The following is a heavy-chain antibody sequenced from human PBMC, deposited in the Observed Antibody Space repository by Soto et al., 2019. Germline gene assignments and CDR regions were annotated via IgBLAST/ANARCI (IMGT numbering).Heavy chain of an antibody. V-gene: IGHV1-69*06. D-gene: IGHD3-16*01. CDR1: GGTFSNHA. CDR3: ARGDDFDYYYGVDV. Sequence: GXSVKVSCKASGGTFSNHAISWVRQAPGQGLEWMGGIVPMFGTSNYAQKFQGRVTTTADKSTNTAYMELSSLTSEDTAVYYCARGDDFDYYYGVDVWGQGTTVTVSS. CDR2: IVPMFGTS. J-gene: IGHJ6*02.